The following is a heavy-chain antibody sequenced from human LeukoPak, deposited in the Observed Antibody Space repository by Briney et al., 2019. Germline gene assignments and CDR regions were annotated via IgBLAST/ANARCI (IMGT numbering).Heavy chain of an antibody. J-gene: IGHJ4*02. V-gene: IGHV3-30-3*01. CDR1: GFTFSSYA. D-gene: IGHD6-13*01. Sequence: GGSLRLSCAASGFTFSSYAMHWVRQAPGKGLEWVAVISYDGSNKYYADSVKGRFTISRDNSKNTLYLQMNSLRAEDTAVYYCAKDLGYSSSCPDYWGQGTLVTVSS. CDR2: ISYDGSNK. CDR3: AKDLGYSSSCPDY.